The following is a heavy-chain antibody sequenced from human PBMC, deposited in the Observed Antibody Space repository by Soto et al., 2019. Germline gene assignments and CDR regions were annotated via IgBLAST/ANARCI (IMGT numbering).Heavy chain of an antibody. V-gene: IGHV4-39*01. J-gene: IGHJ4*02. D-gene: IGHD3-16*02. CDR2: IYYSGST. Sequence: SETLSLTCAVYGGSFSSYYWGWIRQPPGKGLEWIGSIYYSGSTYYNPSLQSRVTISVDTSKNQFSLKLSSVTATDTAMYYCARGLFSFGGVIVNSRPHYFDYWGQGALVTVSS. CDR1: GGSFSSYY. CDR3: ARGLFSFGGVIVNSRPHYFDY.